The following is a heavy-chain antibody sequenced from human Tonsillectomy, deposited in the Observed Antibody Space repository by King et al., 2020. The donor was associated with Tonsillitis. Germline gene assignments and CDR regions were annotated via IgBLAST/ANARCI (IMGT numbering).Heavy chain of an antibody. CDR1: GGSFSDSS. V-gene: IGHV4-34*01. Sequence: VQLQQWGAGLLKPSETLSLTCSVLGGSFSDSSWSWFRQPPGKGLEWIGEINHGETTNYNPSLTSRLSMSLDTSKSQVSLNLRSVTAADTAVYYCARAARRAAHATYGITVFDLWGQGDLVTVSA. D-gene: IGHD2-15*01. CDR3: ARAARRAAHATYGITVFDL. CDR2: INHGETT. J-gene: IGHJ4*02.